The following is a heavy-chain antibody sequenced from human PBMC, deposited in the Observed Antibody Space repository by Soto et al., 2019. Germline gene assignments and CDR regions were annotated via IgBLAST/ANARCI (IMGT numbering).Heavy chain of an antibody. J-gene: IGHJ6*02. CDR3: ASSVFRFLEWSRMDV. V-gene: IGHV4-61*01. D-gene: IGHD3-3*01. Sequence: KASETLSLTCTVSGGSVSSGSDYCIWILQPPGNGLEWMGHIYYSGSTNYNPSLKTLVTISLDTSRNQVSLKLSTVPSPAAAVYYCASSVFRFLEWSRMDVWGQGTTVTVSS. CDR1: GGSVSSGSDY. CDR2: IYYSGST.